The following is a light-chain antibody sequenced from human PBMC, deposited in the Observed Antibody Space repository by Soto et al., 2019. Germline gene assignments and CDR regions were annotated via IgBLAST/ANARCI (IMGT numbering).Light chain of an antibody. CDR2: GAS. CDR3: QQYSNRYT. Sequence: EIVMTQSPATLSVSPGERATLSCRANQSVGSSLAWYQHKPGQAPRLLIYGASIRATGIPGRFSGSGSGTEFTLTIRTLQSEDIAAYYCQQYSNRYTFGQGTKLEIK. CDR1: QSVGSS. J-gene: IGKJ2*01. V-gene: IGKV3D-15*03.